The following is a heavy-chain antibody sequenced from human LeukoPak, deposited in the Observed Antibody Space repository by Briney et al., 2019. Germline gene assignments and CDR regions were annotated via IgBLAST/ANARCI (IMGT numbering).Heavy chain of an antibody. CDR1: GFTFSSYA. J-gene: IGHJ5*02. V-gene: IGHV3-33*08. CDR3: ARSPAPSYGDCCWFDP. CDR2: IWYDGSNK. Sequence: PGGSLRLSCAASGFTFSSYAMHWVRQAPGKGLGWVAVIWYDGSNKYYADSVKGRFTISRDNSKNTLYLQMNSLRAEDTAVYYCARSPAPSYGDCCWFDPWGQGTLVTVSS. D-gene: IGHD2-21*01.